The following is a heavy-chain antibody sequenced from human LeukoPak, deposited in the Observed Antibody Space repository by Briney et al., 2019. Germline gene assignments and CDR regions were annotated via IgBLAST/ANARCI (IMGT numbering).Heavy chain of an antibody. CDR2: INPNGGGT. V-gene: IGHV1-2*02. CDR1: GYTFTVYY. J-gene: IGHJ5*02. CDR3: AREGVEEMATGVFSWFDP. D-gene: IGHD5-24*01. Sequence: ASVKVSCKASGYTFTVYYMHWVRQAPGQGLEWMGWINPNGGGTNYAQKFQGRVTMTRDTSISTASMELSRLRPDDTAVYYCAREGVEEMATGVFSWFDPWGQGTLVTVSS.